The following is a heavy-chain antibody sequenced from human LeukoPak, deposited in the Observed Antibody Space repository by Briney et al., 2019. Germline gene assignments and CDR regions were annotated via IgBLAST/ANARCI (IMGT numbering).Heavy chain of an antibody. J-gene: IGHJ6*02. CDR3: ARGLNTMVRGAIPGV. CDR2: IIPILGIA. V-gene: IGHV1-69*04. CDR1: GGTFSSYA. Sequence: ASVKVSCKASGGTFSSYAISWVRQAPGQGLEWMGRIIPILGIANYAQKFQGRVTITADKSTSTAYMELSSLRSEDTAVYYCARGLNTMVRGAIPGVWGQGTTVTVSS. D-gene: IGHD3-10*01.